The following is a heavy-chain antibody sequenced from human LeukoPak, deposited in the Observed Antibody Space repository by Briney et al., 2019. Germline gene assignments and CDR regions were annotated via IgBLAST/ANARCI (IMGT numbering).Heavy chain of an antibody. CDR2: TNPSGGST. CDR1: GYTFTSYY. V-gene: IGHV1-46*01. D-gene: IGHD1-26*01. J-gene: IGHJ6*03. CDR3: ARVGVGATTRYYYYMDV. Sequence: ASVKVSCKASGYTFTSYYMHWVRQAPGQGLEWMGITNPSGGSTSYAQKFQGRVTMTRDTSTSTVYMELSSLRSEDTAVYYCARVGVGATTRYYYYMDVWGKGTTVTVSS.